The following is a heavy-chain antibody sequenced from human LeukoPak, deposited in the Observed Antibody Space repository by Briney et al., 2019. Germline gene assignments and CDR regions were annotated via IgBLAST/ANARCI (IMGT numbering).Heavy chain of an antibody. CDR3: VRDRVLGAFDI. D-gene: IGHD3-16*01. J-gene: IGHJ3*02. V-gene: IGHV4-59*01. CDR2: IYYSGST. CDR1: GGSISSYS. Sequence: PSETLSLTCTVSGGSISSYSWTWIRQPPGKGLEWIGSIYYSGSTNYNPSLKSRVIISVDTSKNQFSLKLSSVTAADTAVYYCVRDRVLGAFDIWGQGTMVTVSS.